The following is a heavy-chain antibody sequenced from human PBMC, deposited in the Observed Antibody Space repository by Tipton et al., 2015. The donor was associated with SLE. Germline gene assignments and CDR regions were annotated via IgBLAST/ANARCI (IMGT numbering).Heavy chain of an antibody. V-gene: IGHV3-48*03. CDR2: ISSSGSTI. CDR3: AREAPEGVSGVDP. D-gene: IGHD2-8*01. CDR1: GFTFSSYE. J-gene: IGHJ5*02. Sequence: SLRLSCAASGFTFSSYEMNWVRQAPGKGLEWVSYISSSGSTIYYADSVKGRFTISRDNAKNSLYLQMNSLRAEDTAVYYCAREAPEGVSGVDPWGQGTLVTVSS.